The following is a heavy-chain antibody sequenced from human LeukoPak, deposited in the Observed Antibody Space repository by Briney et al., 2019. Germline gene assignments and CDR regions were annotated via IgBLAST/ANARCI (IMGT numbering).Heavy chain of an antibody. Sequence: GGSLRLSCAASGFPFSSYGMHWVRQAPGKGPEWVAVISHDGSNKYYEDSVKGRFTISRDNPKNTLYLQMNSLSAEDTAVYYCAKFLGVSVWYGISGPWGQGTLVTVSS. CDR3: AKFLGVSVWYGISGP. CDR1: GFPFSSYG. J-gene: IGHJ5*02. V-gene: IGHV3-30*18. D-gene: IGHD3-10*01. CDR2: ISHDGSNK.